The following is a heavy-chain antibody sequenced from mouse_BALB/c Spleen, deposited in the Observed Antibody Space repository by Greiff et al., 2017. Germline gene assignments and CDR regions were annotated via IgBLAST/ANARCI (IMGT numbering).Heavy chain of an antibody. CDR2: ISSGGST. J-gene: IGHJ4*01. CDR1: GFTFSSYA. D-gene: IGHD1-1*01. Sequence: EVKLVESGGGLVKPGGSLKLSCAASGFTFSSYAMSWVRQTPEKRLEWVASISSGGSTYYPDSVKGRFTISRDNARNILYLQMSSLRSEDTAMYCCARGELYYYGSSSPFYAMVYWGQGTSVTVSS. CDR3: ARGELYYYGSSSPFYAMVY. V-gene: IGHV5-6-5*01.